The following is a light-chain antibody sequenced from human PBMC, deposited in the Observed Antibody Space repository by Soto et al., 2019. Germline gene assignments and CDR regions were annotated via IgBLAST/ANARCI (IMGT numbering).Light chain of an antibody. CDR2: DAS. CDR1: QSVSSY. CDR3: QQHSNWPPT. J-gene: IGKJ1*01. Sequence: IVLTQSPATLSVSPGDRATLSCRASQSVSSYLAWYQQKPGQAPRLLIYDASTRATGIPARFSGSGSGTDFTLTITSLETEDFAVYYCQQHSNWPPTFGQGTKVDIK. V-gene: IGKV3-11*01.